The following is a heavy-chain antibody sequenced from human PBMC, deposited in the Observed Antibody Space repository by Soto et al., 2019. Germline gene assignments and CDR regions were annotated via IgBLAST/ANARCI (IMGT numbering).Heavy chain of an antibody. Sequence: GGSLRLSCAASGFTFSSYAMHWVRQAPGKGLEWVAVISYDGSNKYYADSVKGRFTISRDNSKNTLYLQMNSLRAEDTAVYYCARSFWSGYPHAFDIWGQGTMVTVSS. D-gene: IGHD3-3*01. CDR1: GFTFSSYA. J-gene: IGHJ3*02. CDR2: ISYDGSNK. CDR3: ARSFWSGYPHAFDI. V-gene: IGHV3-30-3*01.